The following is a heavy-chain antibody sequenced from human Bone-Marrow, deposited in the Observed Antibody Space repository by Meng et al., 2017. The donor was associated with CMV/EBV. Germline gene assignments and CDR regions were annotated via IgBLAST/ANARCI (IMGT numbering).Heavy chain of an antibody. CDR2: IYYSGST. V-gene: IGHV4-59*01. D-gene: IGHD1-7*01. CDR3: ARIGTTSAFDI. CDR1: GGSISSYY. Sequence: SETLSLTCTVSGGSISSYYWSWIRQPPGKGLEWIGYIYYSGSTNYNPSLKSRVTISEDTSKNQFSLKLSSVTAADTAVYYCARIGTTSAFDIWGQGTMVTVS. J-gene: IGHJ3*02.